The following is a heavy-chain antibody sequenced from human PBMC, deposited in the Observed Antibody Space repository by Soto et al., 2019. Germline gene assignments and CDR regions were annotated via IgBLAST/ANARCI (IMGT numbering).Heavy chain of an antibody. J-gene: IGHJ4*02. CDR2: ISYDGSNK. Sequence: VQLLESGGGLVQPGGSLRLSCAASGFTFSSYGMHWVRQAPGKGLEWVAVISYDGSNKYYADSVKGRFTISRDNSKNTLYLQMNSLRAEDTAVYYCAKGPHYYDSSGYYLIDYWGQGTLVTVSS. V-gene: IGHV3-30*18. D-gene: IGHD3-22*01. CDR3: AKGPHYYDSSGYYLIDY. CDR1: GFTFSSYG.